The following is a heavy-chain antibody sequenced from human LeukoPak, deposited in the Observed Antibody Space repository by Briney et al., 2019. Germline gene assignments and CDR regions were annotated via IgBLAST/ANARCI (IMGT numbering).Heavy chain of an antibody. Sequence: GGSLRLSCAASGFTFSYYSMHWVRQAPGKGLEWVSSISSNSDYIYYADSVKGRFTISRDNAKNSLYLQMNSLRAEDTAMYYCARAAGRYSSGWYYFDYWGQGTLSPSPQ. CDR2: ISSNSDYI. CDR3: ARAAGRYSSGWYYFDY. D-gene: IGHD6-19*01. CDR1: GFTFSYYS. V-gene: IGHV3-21*01. J-gene: IGHJ4*02.